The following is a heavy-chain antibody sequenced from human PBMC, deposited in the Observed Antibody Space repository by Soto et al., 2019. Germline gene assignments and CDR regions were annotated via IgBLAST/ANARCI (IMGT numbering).Heavy chain of an antibody. J-gene: IGHJ6*02. CDR3: ARGNLGNYGMDV. V-gene: IGHV1-69*13. CDR1: GGTFSSYA. CDR2: IIPFFGTA. Sequence: SVKVSCKASGGTFSSYAISWVRQAPGQGLEWMGGIIPFFGTANYAQKFQGRVTITADESTSTAYMELSSLRSEDTAVYYCARGNLGNYGMDVWGQGTTVTVSS. D-gene: IGHD7-27*01.